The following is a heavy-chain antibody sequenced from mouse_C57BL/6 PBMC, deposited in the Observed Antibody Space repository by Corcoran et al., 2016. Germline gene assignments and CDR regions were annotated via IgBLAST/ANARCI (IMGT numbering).Heavy chain of an antibody. V-gene: IGHV1-80*01. CDR3: ARAPLYYGSSYEYFDV. Sequence: QVQLQQSGAELVKPGASVKISCKASGYAFSSYWMNWVKQRPGKGLEWIGQIYPGDGDTNYNGKFKGKATLTAYKSSSTAYMQLSSLTSEDSAVYFCARAPLYYGSSYEYFDVWGTGTTVTVSS. J-gene: IGHJ1*03. CDR2: IYPGDGDT. D-gene: IGHD1-1*01. CDR1: GYAFSSYW.